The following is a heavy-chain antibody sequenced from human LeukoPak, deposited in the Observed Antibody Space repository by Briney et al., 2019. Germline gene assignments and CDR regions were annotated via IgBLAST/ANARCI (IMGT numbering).Heavy chain of an antibody. V-gene: IGHV4-38-2*02. D-gene: IGHD6-19*01. CDR1: GDSISSGYY. CDR2: IYHSGST. Sequence: SETLSLTCTVSGDSISSGYYWGWIRQPPGKGLEWIGEIYHSGSTNYNLSLKSRVTISVDKSKNQFSLKLSSVTAADTAVYYCARLPCPACSSGWYGFDTLIHYWGQGTLVTVSS. CDR3: ARLPCPACSSGWYGFDTLIHY. J-gene: IGHJ4*02.